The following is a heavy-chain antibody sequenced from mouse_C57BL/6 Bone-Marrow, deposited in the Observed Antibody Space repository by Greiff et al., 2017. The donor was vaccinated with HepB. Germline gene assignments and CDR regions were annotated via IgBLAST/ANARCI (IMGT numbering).Heavy chain of an antibody. CDR2: IDPENGDT. V-gene: IGHV14-4*01. Sequence: VQLQQSGAELVRPGASVKLSCTASGFNIKDDYMHWVKQRPEQGLEWIGWIDPENGDTEYASKFQGNATITADTSSNTAYLQLSSLTSEDTAVYYCTTDGYYVFMDYWGQGTSVTVSS. J-gene: IGHJ4*01. CDR1: GFNIKDDY. CDR3: TTDGYYVFMDY. D-gene: IGHD2-3*01.